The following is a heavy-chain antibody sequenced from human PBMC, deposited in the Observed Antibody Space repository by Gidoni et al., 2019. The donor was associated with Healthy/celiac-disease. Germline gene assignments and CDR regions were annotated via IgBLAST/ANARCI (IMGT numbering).Heavy chain of an antibody. CDR2: IYPGDSDT. V-gene: IGHV5-51*01. CDR3: ARLQGYDFWSGYYNYYYGMDV. Sequence: EVQLVQSGAEVKKPGESLKISCKGSGYSFTSYWIGWVRQMPGKGLEWMGIIYPGDSDTRYSPSFQGQVTISADKSISTAYLQWSSLKASDTAMYYCARLQGYDFWSGYYNYYYGMDVWGQGTTVTVSS. D-gene: IGHD3-3*01. J-gene: IGHJ6*02. CDR1: GYSFTSYW.